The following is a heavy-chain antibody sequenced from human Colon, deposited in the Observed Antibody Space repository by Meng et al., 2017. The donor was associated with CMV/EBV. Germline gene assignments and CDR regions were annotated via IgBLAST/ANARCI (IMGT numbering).Heavy chain of an antibody. D-gene: IGHD5-12*01. CDR2: SYWDDAT. CDR1: GFSFTTDKAG. J-gene: IGHJ4*02. Sequence: ISPKDSCPPLVKPTQTPTLPCTFSGFSFTTDKAGVGWIRHPPGKARECLGVSYWDDATRYSPSLKNRLTITRDTSKNQVILTMTNMDPADTATYYCVRRSYSGQDDYWGQGALVTVSS. CDR3: VRRSYSGQDDY. V-gene: IGHV2-5*02.